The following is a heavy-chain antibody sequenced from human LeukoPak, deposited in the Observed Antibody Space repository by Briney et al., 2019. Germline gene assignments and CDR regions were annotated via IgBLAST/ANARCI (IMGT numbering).Heavy chain of an antibody. V-gene: IGHV4-31*03. J-gene: IGHJ3*02. D-gene: IGHD3-22*01. CDR1: GASISRGGYY. Sequence: PSQTLSLTCTVSGASISRGGYYWSWIRQHPGKGLEWIEYIFYSGSTYYNPSLKSRVTISVDTSKNQFSLKLSSVTAADTAVYYCARDPGYYDSSGYYSDAFDIWGQGTMVTVSS. CDR3: ARDPGYYDSSGYYSDAFDI. CDR2: IFYSGST.